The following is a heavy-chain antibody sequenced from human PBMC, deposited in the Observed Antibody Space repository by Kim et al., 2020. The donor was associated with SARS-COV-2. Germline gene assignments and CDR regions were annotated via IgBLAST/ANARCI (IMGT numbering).Heavy chain of an antibody. D-gene: IGHD1-26*01. V-gene: IGHV3-11*01. Sequence: ADSEKGRLTISRDNAKNSLYLQMNSLRAEDTAVYYCARMGRAGRYFDYWGQGTLVTVSS. CDR3: ARMGRAGRYFDY. J-gene: IGHJ4*02.